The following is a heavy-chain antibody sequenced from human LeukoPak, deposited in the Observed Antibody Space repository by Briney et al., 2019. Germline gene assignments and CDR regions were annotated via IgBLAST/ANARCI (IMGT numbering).Heavy chain of an antibody. CDR1: GFTFSSYA. CDR3: AKESHDYGDYYQH. Sequence: GGSLRLSCAASGFTFSSYAMHWVRQAPGKGLEWVAVISYDGSNKYYADSVKGRFTISRDNSKNTLYLQMNSLRAEDTAVYYCAKESHDYGDYYQHWGQGTLVTVSS. D-gene: IGHD4-17*01. CDR2: ISYDGSNK. J-gene: IGHJ1*01. V-gene: IGHV3-30-3*01.